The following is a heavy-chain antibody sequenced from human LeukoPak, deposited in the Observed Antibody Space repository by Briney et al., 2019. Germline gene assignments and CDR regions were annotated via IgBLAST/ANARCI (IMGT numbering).Heavy chain of an antibody. V-gene: IGHV4-31*03. CDR2: IYYSGST. CDR1: GGSIITGGYY. D-gene: IGHD6-19*01. CDR3: ARDPAGWQRWFDP. Sequence: PSQTLSLTCTVSGGSIITGGYYWTWIRQHPGKGLEWIGYIYYSGSTYYNPSLKSRVTMSVDTSKNQFSLMLTSVTAADTAVYYCARDPAGWQRWFDPWGQGTLVTVSS. J-gene: IGHJ5*02.